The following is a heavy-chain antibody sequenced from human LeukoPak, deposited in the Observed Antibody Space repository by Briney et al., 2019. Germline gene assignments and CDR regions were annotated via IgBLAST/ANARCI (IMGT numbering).Heavy chain of an antibody. J-gene: IGHJ6*02. V-gene: IGHV3-7*03. CDR3: AREHYSRGLDV. D-gene: IGHD6-13*01. CDR1: GFTFSSYD. CDR2: IKQDESEK. Sequence: GGSLRLSCVASGFTFSSYDMTWVRQAPGKGPEWVANIKQDESEKYYVDSVKGRFTISRDNAKKSVYLQMNSLRAEDTAVYYCAREHYSRGLDVWGQGTTVTVSS.